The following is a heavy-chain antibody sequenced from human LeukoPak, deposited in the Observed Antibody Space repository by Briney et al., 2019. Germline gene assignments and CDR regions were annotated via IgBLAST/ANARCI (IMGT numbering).Heavy chain of an antibody. CDR3: ARDFDQGGADYYFAY. CDR1: GFTFNRYA. D-gene: IGHD3-9*01. CDR2: IASDGNDQ. J-gene: IGHJ4*02. Sequence: GRSLRLSCAASGFTFNRYAIHWVRQAPGKGLEWVTVIASDGNDQHYADSVKGRFTISRDNSKNTVFLQINSLRIEDTAVYYCARDFDQGGADYYFAYWGQGTLVTVSS. V-gene: IGHV3-30-3*01.